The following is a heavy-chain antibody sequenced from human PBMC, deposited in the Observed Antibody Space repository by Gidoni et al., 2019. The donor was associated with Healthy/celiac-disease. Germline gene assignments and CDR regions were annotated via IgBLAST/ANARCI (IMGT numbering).Heavy chain of an antibody. Sequence: EVQLVESGGGLVKPGGSLRLSCAASGFTFSNAWMNWVRQAPGKGLEWGGRIKSKTDGGTTDYAAPVKGRFTISRDDSKNTLYLQMNSLKTEDTAVYYCTTHGPRRGNRVDYWGQGTLVTVSS. D-gene: IGHD5-18*01. CDR3: TTHGPRRGNRVDY. V-gene: IGHV3-15*07. J-gene: IGHJ4*02. CDR1: GFTFSNAW. CDR2: IKSKTDGGTT.